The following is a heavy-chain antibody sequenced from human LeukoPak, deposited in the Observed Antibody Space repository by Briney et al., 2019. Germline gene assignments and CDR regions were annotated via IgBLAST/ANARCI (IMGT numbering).Heavy chain of an antibody. V-gene: IGHV4-34*01. CDR1: GGSFSGYY. CDR3: ARRYSSSSYNWSDP. Sequence: SETLSLTCAVYGGSFSGYYWSWIRQPPGKGLEWIGEINHSGSTNYNPSLKSRVTISVDTSKNQFSLKLSSVTAADTAVYYCARRYSSSSYNWSDPWGQGTLVTVSS. J-gene: IGHJ5*02. CDR2: INHSGST. D-gene: IGHD6-13*01.